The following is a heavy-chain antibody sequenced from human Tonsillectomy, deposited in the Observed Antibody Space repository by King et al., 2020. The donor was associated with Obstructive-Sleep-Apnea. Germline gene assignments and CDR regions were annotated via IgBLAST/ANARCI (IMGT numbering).Heavy chain of an antibody. CDR2: IFYSGST. V-gene: IGHV4-39*07. CDR1: GGSISSSSYY. D-gene: IGHD1-20*01. J-gene: IGHJ4*02. CDR3: AGDPLYNWNDRYFDY. Sequence: MQLQESGPGLVKPSETLSLTCTVSGGSISSSSYYWGWIRQPPGKGLEWIGTIFYSGSTYYNPSLKSRVTISIDTSKNQFSLKLSSVTAADTAVYYCAGDPLYNWNDRYFDYWGQGALVTVSS.